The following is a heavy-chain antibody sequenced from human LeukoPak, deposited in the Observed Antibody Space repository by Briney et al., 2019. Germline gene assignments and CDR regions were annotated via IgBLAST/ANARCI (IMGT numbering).Heavy chain of an antibody. J-gene: IGHJ4*02. Sequence: SQTLSLTCTVSGGSISSGDYYWSWIRQPPGKGLEWIGYIYYSGSTNYNPSLKSRVTMSVDTSKNQFSLKLSSVTAADTAVYYCAITSDERRASDYWGQGTLVTVSS. V-gene: IGHV4-30-4*01. D-gene: IGHD1-1*01. CDR2: IYYSGST. CDR1: GGSISSGDYY. CDR3: AITSDERRASDY.